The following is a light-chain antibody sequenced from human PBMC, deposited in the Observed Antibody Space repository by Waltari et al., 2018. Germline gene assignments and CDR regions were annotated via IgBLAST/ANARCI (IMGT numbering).Light chain of an antibody. CDR2: GNS. CDR3: QSYDSSLTVV. CDR1: SPNIGAGYD. J-gene: IGLJ2*01. V-gene: IGLV1-40*01. Sequence: QSVLTQPPSVSGAPGQRVTISCTGSSPNIGAGYDVPWYQQLPGTAPKLLIYGNSNRPSGVPDRFSGSMSDTSASLAITGLQSEDEADYYCQSYDSSLTVVFGGGTKLTVL.